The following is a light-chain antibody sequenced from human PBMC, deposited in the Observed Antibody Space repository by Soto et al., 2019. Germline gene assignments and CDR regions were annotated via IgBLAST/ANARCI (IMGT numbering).Light chain of an antibody. Sequence: EIVMTHSPATLSVSPWESATLSCRASQSVSSNLAWHQQKPGQAPRILMYDASTRATGISARFSGSGSGTEFTLTLTSLQSEDFAVYYCQQYHNWPITFGQGTRLEIK. V-gene: IGKV3-15*01. CDR2: DAS. J-gene: IGKJ5*01. CDR1: QSVSSN. CDR3: QQYHNWPIT.